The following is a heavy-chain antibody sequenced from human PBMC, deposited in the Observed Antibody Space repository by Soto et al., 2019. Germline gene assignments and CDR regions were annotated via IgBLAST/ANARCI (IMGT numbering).Heavy chain of an antibody. J-gene: IGHJ4*02. CDR2: IYYSGST. CDR3: ARTYYDYVWGSYRLYYFDY. CDR1: GGSISSHY. Sequence: PSETLSLTCTVSGGSISSHYWSWIRQPPGKGREWIGYIYYSGSTNYNPSLKSRVTISVDTSKNQFSLKLSSVTAADTAVYYCARTYYDYVWGSYRLYYFDYWGQGTLVTVSS. V-gene: IGHV4-59*11. D-gene: IGHD3-16*02.